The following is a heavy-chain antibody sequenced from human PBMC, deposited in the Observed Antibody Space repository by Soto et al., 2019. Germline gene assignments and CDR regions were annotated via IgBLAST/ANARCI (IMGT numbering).Heavy chain of an antibody. J-gene: IGHJ5*02. Sequence: EVQLLESGGGLVQPGGSLRLSCAASGFTFSSYAMSWVRQAPGKGLEWVSAISGSGGSTYYADSVKGRVTIAGDNSKNTLYLQMNRLRAEDTAVYYCAKDRVVVAARGWFDPWGQGTLVTVSS. CDR2: ISGSGGST. V-gene: IGHV3-23*01. CDR3: AKDRVVVAARGWFDP. D-gene: IGHD2-15*01. CDR1: GFTFSSYA.